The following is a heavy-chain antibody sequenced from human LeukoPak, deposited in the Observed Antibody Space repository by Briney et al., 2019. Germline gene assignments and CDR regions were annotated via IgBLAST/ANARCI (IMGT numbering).Heavy chain of an antibody. CDR1: GYTSTSYD. J-gene: IGHJ4*02. D-gene: IGHD3-22*01. CDR2: MDPNSGNT. Sequence: ASVKVSCKASGYTSTSYDINWVRQATGQGLEWMGWMDPNSGNTGYAQKFQGRVTMTRNTSISTAYMELSSLRSEDTAVYYCARGAVLYDSSGYYYAGYFDYWGQGTLVTVSS. CDR3: ARGAVLYDSSGYYYAGYFDY. V-gene: IGHV1-8*01.